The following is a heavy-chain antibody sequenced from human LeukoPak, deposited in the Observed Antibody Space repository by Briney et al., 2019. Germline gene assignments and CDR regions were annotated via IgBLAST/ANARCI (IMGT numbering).Heavy chain of an antibody. Sequence: GGSLRLSCAASGSTFSSYAMSWVRQAPGKGLEWVSAISGSGGSTYYADSVKGRFTISRDNSKNTLYLQMNSLRAEDTAVYYCAKDTIVVVPAAIGYWGQGTLVTVSS. CDR3: AKDTIVVVPAAIGY. D-gene: IGHD2-2*01. J-gene: IGHJ4*02. V-gene: IGHV3-23*01. CDR2: ISGSGGST. CDR1: GSTFSSYA.